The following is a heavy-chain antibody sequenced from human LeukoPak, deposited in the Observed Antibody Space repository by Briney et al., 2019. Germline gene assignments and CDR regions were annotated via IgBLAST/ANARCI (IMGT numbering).Heavy chain of an antibody. D-gene: IGHD5-18*01. V-gene: IGHV4-59*01. Sequence: SETLSLTCTVSGGSISSYYWSWIRQPPGKGLEWIGYIYYSGITNYNPSLKSRVTISVDTSKNQFSLKLSSVTAADTALYYCARGMGYSYGLDYWGQGTLVTVSS. CDR3: ARGMGYSYGLDY. CDR2: IYYSGIT. J-gene: IGHJ4*02. CDR1: GGSISSYY.